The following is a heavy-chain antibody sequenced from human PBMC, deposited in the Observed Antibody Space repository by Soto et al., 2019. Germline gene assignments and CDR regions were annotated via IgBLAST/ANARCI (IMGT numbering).Heavy chain of an antibody. CDR2: VYWDDDK. Sequence: QITLNESGPALVKPTQTLTLTCTFSGFSLNTRDVGVGWIRQPPGKALEWLGVVYWDDDKTYSPSLKSRLTITKATPKNQVVLRMTKMAPVDTATYYWAHCRGGVASFWGQGTLVTVSS. V-gene: IGHV2-5*02. D-gene: IGHD3-16*01. CDR1: GFSLNTRDVG. J-gene: IGHJ4*02. CDR3: AHCRGGVASF.